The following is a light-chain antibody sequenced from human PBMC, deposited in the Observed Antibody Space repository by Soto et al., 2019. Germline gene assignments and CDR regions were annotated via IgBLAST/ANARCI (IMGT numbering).Light chain of an antibody. J-gene: IGKJ1*01. Sequence: DIQMTQSPSTLSASVGDRVTITCRASQYISSWLAWYQQKPGKAPKLLIYKASSLESGVPSRFSVSGSGTEFTLTISSLQPDDFATYYCQHYNSQRTFGQGTKVEIK. CDR2: KAS. V-gene: IGKV1-5*03. CDR1: QYISSW. CDR3: QHYNSQRT.